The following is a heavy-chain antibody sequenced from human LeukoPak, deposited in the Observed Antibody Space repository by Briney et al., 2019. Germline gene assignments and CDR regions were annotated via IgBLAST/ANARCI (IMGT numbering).Heavy chain of an antibody. CDR1: GGSISSSSYY. D-gene: IGHD1-7*01. CDR2: IYYSGST. Sequence: SETLSLTCTVSGGSISSSSYYWGWIRQPPGKGLEWIGSIYYSGSTYYNPSLKSRVTISVDTSKNQFSLKLSSVTAADTAVYYCARGRTWNYVWHPIDYWGQGTLVIVSS. J-gene: IGHJ4*02. CDR3: ARGRTWNYVWHPIDY. V-gene: IGHV4-39*07.